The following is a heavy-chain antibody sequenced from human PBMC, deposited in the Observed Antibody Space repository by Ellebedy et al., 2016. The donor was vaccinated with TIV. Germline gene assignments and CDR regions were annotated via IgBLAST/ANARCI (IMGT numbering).Heavy chain of an antibody. CDR1: CYSFTDYW. CDR2: IYPGDSDI. J-gene: IGHJ4*02. V-gene: IGHV5-51*01. CDR3: ARHAGSWFSGGSKAVVY. D-gene: IGHD6-13*01. Sequence: GESLKISCKGFCYSFTDYWIGWVRQMPGKGLEWMGIIYPGDSDIRYSPSFHGQVTISADKSISTAYLQWSSLKASDTAMYYCARHAGSWFSGGSKAVVYWGQGTLVTVSS.